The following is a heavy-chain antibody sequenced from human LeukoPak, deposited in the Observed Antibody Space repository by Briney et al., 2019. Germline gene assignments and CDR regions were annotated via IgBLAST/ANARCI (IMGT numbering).Heavy chain of an antibody. CDR1: GYSISSGYY. CDR3: ASRLGYCSGGSCYLGGWFDP. J-gene: IGHJ5*02. Sequence: SETLSLTCAVSGYSISSGYYWGWIRQPPGKGLEGIGSIDHSGSTYYHPYLKSRVTISVDASTHQFPLKLSYVTAADTAVYYCASRLGYCSGGSCYLGGWFDPWGQGTLVTVSS. V-gene: IGHV4-38-2*01. CDR2: IDHSGST. D-gene: IGHD2-15*01.